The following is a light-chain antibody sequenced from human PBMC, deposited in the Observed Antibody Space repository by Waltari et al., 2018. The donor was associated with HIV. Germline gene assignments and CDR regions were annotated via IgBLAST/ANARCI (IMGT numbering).Light chain of an antibody. CDR3: QQYGTSPPYT. V-gene: IGKV3-20*01. CDR2: GAS. CDR1: QNVSSAY. Sequence: EVVLTQSPGTLSLSPGERATISCRTSQNVSSAYLAWYQQKPGQAPRVLIYGASSRATGIPDRFSGSGSGTDFTLTISRLDPEDFAVYYCQQYGTSPPYTFGQGTRLDIK. J-gene: IGKJ2*01.